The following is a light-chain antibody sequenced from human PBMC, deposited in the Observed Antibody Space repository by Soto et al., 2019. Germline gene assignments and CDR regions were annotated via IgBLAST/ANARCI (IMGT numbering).Light chain of an antibody. CDR2: AAS. V-gene: IGKV1-5*01. CDR3: QHFANLPMT. CDR1: QSISIW. Sequence: DIQMTQSPPTLSASVGDRVTITCRASQSISIWLAWYQQKPGRAPKLLIYAASSLEAGVPSRYSGSGSGTDFTLTISSLQPQDIATYYCQHFANLPMTFGQGTRLEIK. J-gene: IGKJ5*01.